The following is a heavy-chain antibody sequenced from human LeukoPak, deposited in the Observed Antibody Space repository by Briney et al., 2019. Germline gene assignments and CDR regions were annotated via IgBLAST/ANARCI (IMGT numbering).Heavy chain of an antibody. CDR2: ISSSSSTI. J-gene: IGHJ4*02. Sequence: GGSLRLSCAASGFTFSSYSMNWVRQAPGKGLEWVSYISSSSSTIYYADSVKGRLTISRDNSKNTLYLQMNSLRAEDTAVYYCAKDRGWEPDDADYWGQGTLVTVSS. CDR3: AKDRGWEPDDADY. CDR1: GFTFSSYS. D-gene: IGHD1-26*01. V-gene: IGHV3-48*01.